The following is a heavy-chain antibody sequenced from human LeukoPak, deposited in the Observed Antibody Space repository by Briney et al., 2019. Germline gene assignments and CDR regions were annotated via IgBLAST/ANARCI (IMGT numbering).Heavy chain of an antibody. V-gene: IGHV3-21*01. CDR1: GITLSNNG. J-gene: IGHJ4*02. CDR3: ARERAPDCGGDCSFDY. CDR2: ISYSSSYI. D-gene: IGHD2-21*02. Sequence: RPGGSLRLSCATSGITLSNNGMHWVRQAPGKGLEWVSSISYSSSYIYYADSVKGRFTISRDNAKKSLYLQMNSLRAEDTAVYYCARERAPDCGGDCSFDYWGQGTLVTVSS.